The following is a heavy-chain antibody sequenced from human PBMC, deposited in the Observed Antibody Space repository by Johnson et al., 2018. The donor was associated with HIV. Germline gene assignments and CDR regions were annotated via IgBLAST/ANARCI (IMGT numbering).Heavy chain of an antibody. CDR3: ARRPNHDILTGKGGAFDL. CDR2: INSDGSST. D-gene: IGHD3-9*01. CDR1: GFTFSSYW. J-gene: IGHJ3*01. V-gene: IGHV3-74*02. Sequence: MQLVESGGGLVQPGGSLRLSCAASGFTFSSYWMHWVRQAPGKGLVWVSRINSDGSSTSYADSVKGRFTISRDSAKNTLYLQMNSLRAEDTALYYCARRPNHDILTGKGGAFDLWGQGAMVTVSS.